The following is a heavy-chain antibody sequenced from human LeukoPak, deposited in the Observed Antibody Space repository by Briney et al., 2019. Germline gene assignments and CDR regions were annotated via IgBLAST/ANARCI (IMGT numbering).Heavy chain of an antibody. D-gene: IGHD3-22*01. CDR3: ATAVYYYDSSGYYGYYFDY. V-gene: IGHV1-69*13. CDR2: IIPIFGTA. Sequence: SVKVSCKASGYTFSGYYIHWVRQAPGQGLEWMGGIIPIFGTANYAQKFQGRVTITADESTSTAYMELSSLRSEDTAVYYCATAVYYYDSSGYYGYYFDYWGQGTLVTVSS. CDR1: GYTFSGYY. J-gene: IGHJ4*02.